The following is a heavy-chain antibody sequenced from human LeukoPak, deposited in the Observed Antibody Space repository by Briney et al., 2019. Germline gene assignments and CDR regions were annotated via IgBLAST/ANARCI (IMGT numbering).Heavy chain of an antibody. CDR3: ARAHSSSSTFDL. V-gene: IGHV3-33*01. Sequence: GGSLRLSCAAPGFTFSDYGIHWVRQAPGQGLEWVALIWYDGSKKYYADSVKGRFTISRDNTKNTLYLQLNSLRADDTAVYYCARAHSSSSTFDLWGQGTLVTVSS. CDR1: GFTFSDYG. J-gene: IGHJ4*02. CDR2: IWYDGSKK. D-gene: IGHD6-6*01.